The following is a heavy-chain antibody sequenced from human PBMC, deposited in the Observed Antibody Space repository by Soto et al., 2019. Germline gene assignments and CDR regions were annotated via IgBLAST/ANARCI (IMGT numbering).Heavy chain of an antibody. CDR3: ARVYTYGYGFDY. Sequence: LRLSCAASGFTFSSYSMNWVRQAPGKGLEWVSSISSSSNLIYYADSLKGRFTVSRDNAKNSLFLQVNSLRAEDTAVYYCARVYTYGYGFDYWGPGTLVTVSS. D-gene: IGHD5-12*01. CDR1: GFTFSSYS. CDR2: ISSSSNLI. V-gene: IGHV3-21*01. J-gene: IGHJ4*02.